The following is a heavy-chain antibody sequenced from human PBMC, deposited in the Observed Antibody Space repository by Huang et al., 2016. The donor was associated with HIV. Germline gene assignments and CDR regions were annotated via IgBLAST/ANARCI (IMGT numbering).Heavy chain of an antibody. CDR2: IKIDGRTT. V-gene: IGHV3-74*01. J-gene: IGHJ3*02. D-gene: IGHD2-15*01. CDR1: GFKLSNYW. Sequence: EEHLVESGGGLVQPGGSLRLSCEASGFKLSNYWMQWVRQDTGKGLMWVSRIKIDGRTTDYADSVKGRFTISRDNAKNTLYLQMSSLTAEDTAIYYCARAGGFEIWGQGTVVTVSS. CDR3: ARAGGFEI.